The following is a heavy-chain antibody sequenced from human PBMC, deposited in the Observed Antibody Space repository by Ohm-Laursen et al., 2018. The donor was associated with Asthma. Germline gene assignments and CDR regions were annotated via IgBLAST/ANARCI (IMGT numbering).Heavy chain of an antibody. V-gene: IGHV4-4*02. J-gene: IGHJ4*02. CDR2: IYHSGFT. CDR1: GASVSNDNW. CDR3: VRHRAYSFDY. Sequence: TLSLTCTVSGASVSNDNWWSWVRQPPGKGLEWIGEIYHSGFTNYRPSLQSRVAMFVDKSENRFSMRLTAVNAADTAVYYCVRHRAYSFDYWGQGTLVTVSS. D-gene: IGHD2-21*01.